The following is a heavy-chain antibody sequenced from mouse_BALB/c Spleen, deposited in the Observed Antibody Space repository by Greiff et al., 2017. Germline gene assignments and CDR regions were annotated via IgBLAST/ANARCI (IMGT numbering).Heavy chain of an antibody. J-gene: IGHJ3*01. V-gene: IGHV1-87*01. Sequence: QVQLQQPGAEMVKPGASVKLSCKASGYTFTSYWMQWVKQRPGQGLEWIGAIYPGDGDTRYTQKFKGKATLTADKSSSTAYMQLSSLASEDSAVYYCARSYGYDEGFAYWGQGTLVTVSA. D-gene: IGHD2-2*01. CDR2: IYPGDGDT. CDR3: ARSYGYDEGFAY. CDR1: GYTFTSYW.